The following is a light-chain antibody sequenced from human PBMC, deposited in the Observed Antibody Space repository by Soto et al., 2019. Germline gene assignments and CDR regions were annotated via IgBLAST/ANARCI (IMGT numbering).Light chain of an antibody. CDR3: QQRSNWPST. V-gene: IGKV3-11*01. Sequence: EIVLTQSPATLSLSPGEGATLSCRASQSVSTYLAWYQQKPGQAPRLLIYDASKRATGIPARFSGIGSGTDFTLTISSLEPEDFAVYYCQQRSNWPSTFGQGTKVEIK. J-gene: IGKJ1*01. CDR2: DAS. CDR1: QSVSTY.